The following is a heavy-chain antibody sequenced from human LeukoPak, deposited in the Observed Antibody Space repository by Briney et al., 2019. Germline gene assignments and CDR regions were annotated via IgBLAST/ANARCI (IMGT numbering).Heavy chain of an antibody. CDR1: GFTFSSYS. D-gene: IGHD6-6*01. V-gene: IGHV3-21*01. CDR2: ISSSSSYI. Sequence: GGSLRLSCAASGFTFSSYSMNWVRQAPGKGLEWVSSISSSSSYIYYADSVKGRFTISRDNAKNSLYLQMNSLRAEDTAVYYCARLKSIAARRHAFDIWGQGTMVTVSS. J-gene: IGHJ3*02. CDR3: ARLKSIAARRHAFDI.